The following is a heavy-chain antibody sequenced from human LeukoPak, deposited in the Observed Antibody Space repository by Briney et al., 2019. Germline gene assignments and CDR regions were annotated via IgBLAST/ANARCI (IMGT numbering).Heavy chain of an antibody. Sequence: PSETLSLTCAVYGGSSSGYYWSWIRQPPGKGLEWIGVINHSGSTNYNPSLKSRVTISVDTSQNQFSLKLSSVTAADTAVYYCARDFGGGYGFDYWGQGTLVTVSS. J-gene: IGHJ4*02. V-gene: IGHV4-34*09. CDR1: GGSSSGYY. CDR3: ARDFGGGYGFDY. D-gene: IGHD3-16*01. CDR2: INHSGST.